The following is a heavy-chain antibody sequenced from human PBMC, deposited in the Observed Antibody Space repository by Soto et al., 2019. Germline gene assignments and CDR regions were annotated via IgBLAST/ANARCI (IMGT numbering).Heavy chain of an antibody. CDR1: GVFISSYY. V-gene: IGHV4-4*07. CDR3: ARRERYYGSPGCFDP. D-gene: IGHD3-10*01. CDR2: IYTSGST. J-gene: IGHJ5*02. Sequence: SETWSLTCTVSGVFISSYYWSWIRQPAGKGMEWIGRIYTSGSTNYNPSLKSRVTMSVDTSKNQFSLNLRSVTAADTAIYFCARRERYYGSPGCFDPWGQGTLVTVSS.